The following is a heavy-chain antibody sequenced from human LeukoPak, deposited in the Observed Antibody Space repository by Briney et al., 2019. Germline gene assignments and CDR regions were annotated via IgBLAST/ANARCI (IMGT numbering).Heavy chain of an antibody. J-gene: IGHJ4*02. D-gene: IGHD3-3*01. V-gene: IGHV3-48*01. Sequence: PGGSLRLSCAASGFTFSSYSMNWVRQAPGKGLEWVSYISSSSSTIYYADSVKGRFTISRDNAKNSLYLQMNSLRAEDTAVYYCARTPQSTKYEYYFDYWGQGTLVTVSS. CDR3: ARTPQSTKYEYYFDY. CDR2: ISSSSSTI. CDR1: GFTFSSYS.